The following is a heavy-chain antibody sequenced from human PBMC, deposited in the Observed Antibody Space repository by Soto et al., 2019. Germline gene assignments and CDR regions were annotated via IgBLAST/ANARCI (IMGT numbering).Heavy chain of an antibody. Sequence: QVQLVESGGGVVQPGRSLRLSCAASGFTFSSYGMHWVRQAPGKGLEWVAVISYDGSNKYYADSVKGRFTISRDNSKNSLYLQMNSLRAEDTAVYYCAKVLRGGATPSYYFDYWGQGTLVTVSS. V-gene: IGHV3-30*18. CDR2: ISYDGSNK. D-gene: IGHD1-26*01. CDR1: GFTFSSYG. J-gene: IGHJ4*02. CDR3: AKVLRGGATPSYYFDY.